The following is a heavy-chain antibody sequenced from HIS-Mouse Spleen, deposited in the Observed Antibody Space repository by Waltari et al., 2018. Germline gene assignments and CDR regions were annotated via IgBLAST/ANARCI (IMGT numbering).Heavy chain of an antibody. V-gene: IGHV1-2*02. J-gene: IGHJ3*02. CDR2: INPNRGGT. Sequence: QVQLVQSGAEVKKPGASVKVSCKASGYTFTGYYMHWVRQAPGQGLEWMGWINPNRGGTNYAQKFQGRVTMTRDTSISTAYMELSRLRSDDTAVYYCARVKLGHSDAFDIWGQGTMVTVSS. CDR1: GYTFTGYY. CDR3: ARVKLGHSDAFDI. D-gene: IGHD7-27*01.